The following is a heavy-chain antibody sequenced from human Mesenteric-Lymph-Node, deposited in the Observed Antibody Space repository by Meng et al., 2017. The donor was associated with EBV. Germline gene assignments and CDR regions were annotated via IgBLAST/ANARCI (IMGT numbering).Heavy chain of an antibody. V-gene: IGHV4-4*02. CDR2: IYHSGST. J-gene: IGHJ4*02. CDR1: SGTISSSHW. CDR3: GTMVARWGAENPDDY. D-gene: IGHD2-8*01. Sequence: QGDLQGAGPGAVKPSGTLSLTCAVSSGTISSSHWWSWVRQPPGKGLEWIGDIYHSGSTNYSPSLKSRVTMSMDTSNNQFSLRLTSVTAADTAVYYCGTMVARWGAENPDDYWGQGILVTVSS.